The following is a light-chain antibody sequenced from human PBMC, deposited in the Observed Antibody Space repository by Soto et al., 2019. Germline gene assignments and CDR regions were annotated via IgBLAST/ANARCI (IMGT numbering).Light chain of an antibody. CDR2: RAS. J-gene: IGKJ1*01. CDR1: QSVSSTY. CDR3: QQYGDSPWT. Sequence: EIVLTQSPGTLSLSLGESATLSCRASQSVSSTYLAWYQQKPGQAPRLLIFRASSRATGIPDRFSGSGSGTDFTLTISRLEPEDFAVYYCQQYGDSPWTFGQGTKVEIK. V-gene: IGKV3-20*01.